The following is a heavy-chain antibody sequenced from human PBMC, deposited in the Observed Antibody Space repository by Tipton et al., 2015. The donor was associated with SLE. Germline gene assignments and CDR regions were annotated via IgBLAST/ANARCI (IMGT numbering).Heavy chain of an antibody. CDR3: ARGSSSWYQYYYGMDV. CDR1: GFTFSSYS. CDR2: ISSSSSYI. D-gene: IGHD6-13*01. Sequence: SLRLSCAASGFTFSSYSMNWVRQAPGKGLEWVSSISSSSSYIYYADSVKGRFTISRDNAKNSLYLQMNSLRAEDTAVYYCARGSSSWYQYYYGMDVWGQGTTVTVSS. J-gene: IGHJ6*02. V-gene: IGHV3-21*01.